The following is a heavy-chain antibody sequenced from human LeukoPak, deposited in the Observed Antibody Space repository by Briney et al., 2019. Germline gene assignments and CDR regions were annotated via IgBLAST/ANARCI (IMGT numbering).Heavy chain of an antibody. Sequence: GGSLRLSCAASGFTVSSFAMSWVRQAPGEGLEWVSVFTTGANYTYYADSVKGRFTMTRDNSKNTIFLQLNNVRADDTAVYFCAKAQGAWYYFDSWGQGTLVTVSS. D-gene: IGHD6-13*01. CDR2: FTTGANYT. CDR1: GFTVSSFA. V-gene: IGHV3-23*03. CDR3: AKAQGAWYYFDS. J-gene: IGHJ4*02.